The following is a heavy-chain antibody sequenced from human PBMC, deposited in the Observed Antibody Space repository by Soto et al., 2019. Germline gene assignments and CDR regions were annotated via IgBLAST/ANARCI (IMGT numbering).Heavy chain of an antibody. CDR1: GFTFSNYA. CDR3: AKQVRDGTSSPYYFDY. D-gene: IGHD6-6*01. V-gene: IGHV3-23*01. CDR2: ISSAVNT. J-gene: IGHJ4*02. Sequence: LRLSCAGSGFTFSNYAMSWVRQAPGKGLEWVSAISSAVNTYYADSVKGQFTISRDNSKNTLSLQMNSLRAEDTAVYYCAKQVRDGTSSPYYFDYWGQGTLVTVSA.